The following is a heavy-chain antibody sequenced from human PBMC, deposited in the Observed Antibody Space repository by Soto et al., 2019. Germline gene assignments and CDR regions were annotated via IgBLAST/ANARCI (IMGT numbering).Heavy chain of an antibody. J-gene: IGHJ6*03. CDR3: AGVPLYYDFWSGYLQFGYYMDV. CDR2: IYYSGST. CDR1: GGSISSYY. Sequence: SETLSLTCTVSGGSISSYYWSWIRQPPGKGLEWIGYIYYSGSTNYNPSLKSRVTISVDTSKNQFSLKLSSVIAADTAVYYCAGVPLYYDFWSGYLQFGYYMDVWGKGTTVTVSS. D-gene: IGHD3-3*01. V-gene: IGHV4-59*01.